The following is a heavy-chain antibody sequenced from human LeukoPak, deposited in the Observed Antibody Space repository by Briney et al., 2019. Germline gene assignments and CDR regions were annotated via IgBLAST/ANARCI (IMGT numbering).Heavy chain of an antibody. V-gene: IGHV1-69*05. Sequence: SVKVSCKASGGTFSSYAISWVRQAPGQGLEWMGRIIPIFGTANYVQKFQGRVTITTDESTSTAYMELSSLRSEDTAVYYCARGSYNQYSSGWYHIDYWGQGTLVTVSS. CDR3: ARGSYNQYSSGWYHIDY. J-gene: IGHJ4*02. CDR1: GGTFSSYA. D-gene: IGHD6-19*01. CDR2: IIPIFGTA.